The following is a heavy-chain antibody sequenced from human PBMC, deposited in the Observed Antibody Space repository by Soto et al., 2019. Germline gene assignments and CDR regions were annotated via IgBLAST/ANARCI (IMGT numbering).Heavy chain of an antibody. CDR2: ISINSMYI. D-gene: IGHD6-19*01. CDR1: GFTFSNYS. Sequence: EVQLVESGGGLVKPGGSLRVSCAASGFTFSNYSMNWVRQAPGKGLEWVSSISINSMYIYYADSVKGRFTISRDNAKKSLSLQMNSLRAEDTAVYDCESGLSSGWFDYWGQLTLVTVSA. V-gene: IGHV3-21*01. CDR3: ESGLSSGWFDY. J-gene: IGHJ5*01.